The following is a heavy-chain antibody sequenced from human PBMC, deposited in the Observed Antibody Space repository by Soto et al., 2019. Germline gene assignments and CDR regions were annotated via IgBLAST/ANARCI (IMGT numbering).Heavy chain of an antibody. J-gene: IGHJ6*03. V-gene: IGHV4-59*01. CDR1: GGSISSYY. CDR2: IYYSGST. Sequence: SETLSLTCTVSGGSISSYYWSWIRQPPGKGLEWIGYIYYSGSTNYNPSLKSRVTISVDTSKNQFSLKLSSVTAADTAVYYCARVERGTAYCGGDCYLYYYYYYMDVWGKGTTVTVSS. D-gene: IGHD2-21*01. CDR3: ARVERGTAYCGGDCYLYYYYYYMDV.